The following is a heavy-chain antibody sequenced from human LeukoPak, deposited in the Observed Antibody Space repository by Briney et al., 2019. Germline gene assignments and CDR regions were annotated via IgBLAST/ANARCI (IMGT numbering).Heavy chain of an antibody. CDR1: GFTFSGYA. CDR3: ATYGSGSNYRRAFDY. Sequence: PGGSLRLSCAASGFTFSGYAMSWVRQAPGEGLEWVSGITSSGGTTYYADSVKGRPTISRDNSKSTLYLEMNSLKAEDTAVYYCATYGSGSNYRRAFDYWGQGTLVTVSS. V-gene: IGHV3-23*01. CDR2: ITSSGGTT. J-gene: IGHJ4*02. D-gene: IGHD3-10*01.